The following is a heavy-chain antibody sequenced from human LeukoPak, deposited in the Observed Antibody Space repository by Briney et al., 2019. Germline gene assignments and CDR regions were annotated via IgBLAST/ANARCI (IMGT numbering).Heavy chain of an antibody. CDR3: GPAASGRRFDP. Sequence: SVKVSCKASGGTFSSYAISWVRQPPGQGLECRGVIIPIFVTAKYAQQFQGRVTITTEESEDTALYYGARESLTSEPNIVVGPAASGRRFDPWGQGTLVTVSS. D-gene: IGHD2-2*01. CDR2: IIPIFVTA. CDR1: GGTFSSYA. V-gene: IGHV1-69*05. J-gene: IGHJ5*02.